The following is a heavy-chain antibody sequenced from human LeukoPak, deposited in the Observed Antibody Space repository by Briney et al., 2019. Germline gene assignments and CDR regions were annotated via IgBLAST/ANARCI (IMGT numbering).Heavy chain of an antibody. J-gene: IGHJ6*04. D-gene: IGHD6-19*01. CDR1: GYTFTGYY. CDR3: ARVSVSGWGVNYYYYGMDV. Sequence: ASVKVSCKASGYTFTGYYMHWVRQAPGQGLEWMGWINPNSGGTNYAQKFQGRVTMTRDTSISTAYMELSRLRSEDTAVYYCARVSVSGWGVNYYYYGMDVWGKGTTVTVSS. CDR2: INPNSGGT. V-gene: IGHV1-2*02.